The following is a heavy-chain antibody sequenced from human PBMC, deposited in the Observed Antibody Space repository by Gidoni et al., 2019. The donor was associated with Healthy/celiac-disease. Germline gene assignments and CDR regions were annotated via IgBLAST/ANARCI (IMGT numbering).Heavy chain of an antibody. J-gene: IGHJ4*02. V-gene: IGHV1-69*01. Sequence: QVQLVQSGAEVKKPGSSVKVSCKAAGGTFRTYAFSWVRQAPGQGREWMGGIISIFCTANYAQKFQGRVTITAEESTSTAYMELSSLKSEDTAVYYCARGGVVVVWGQGTLVTVSS. CDR3: ARGGVVVV. CDR1: GGTFRTYA. D-gene: IGHD2-2*01. CDR2: IISIFCTA.